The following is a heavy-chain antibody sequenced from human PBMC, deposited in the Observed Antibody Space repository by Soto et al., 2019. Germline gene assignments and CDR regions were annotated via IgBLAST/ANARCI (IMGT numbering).Heavy chain of an antibody. D-gene: IGHD2-15*01. V-gene: IGHV1-69*12. CDR1: GGTFSSDS. CDR2: IIPMFDTP. Sequence: QVQLVQTGAEVKKPGSSVKVSCKASGGTFSSDSFSWVRQAPGQGLEWMGGIIPMFDTPIYAQKVQDRVTITADESTSTAYTQLSSLRSGDTAVYDCARSGGLDRDFSYWGQGSLVTVSS. CDR3: ARSGGLDRDFSY. J-gene: IGHJ4*02.